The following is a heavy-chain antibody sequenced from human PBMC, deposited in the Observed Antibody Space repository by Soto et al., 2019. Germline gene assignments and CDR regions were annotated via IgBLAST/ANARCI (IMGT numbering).Heavy chain of an antibody. CDR2: IYYSGST. D-gene: IGHD3-10*01. CDR1: GGSISSGDYY. J-gene: IGHJ6*03. Sequence: SETLSLTCTVSGGSISSGDYYWSWIRQPPGKGLEWIGYIYYSGSTYYNPSLKSRVTISVDTSKNQFSLKLSSVTAADTAVYYCARGLVVRGVMITDWYYYYMDVWGKGTTVTVSS. V-gene: IGHV4-30-4*01. CDR3: ARGLVVRGVMITDWYYYYMDV.